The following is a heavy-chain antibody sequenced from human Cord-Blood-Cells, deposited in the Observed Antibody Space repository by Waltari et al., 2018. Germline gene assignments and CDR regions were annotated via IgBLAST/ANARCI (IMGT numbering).Heavy chain of an antibody. CDR1: GFTFSSYS. V-gene: IGHV3-21*01. J-gene: IGHJ6*02. Sequence: EVQLVESGGGLVKPGGSLRLSCAASGFTFSSYSLRWVRQAPGKGLAWVSSISSSSSYIYYADSVKGRFTISRDNAKNSLYLQMNSLRAEDTAVYYCARDSSSSWYYYYYGMDVWGQGTTVTVSS. CDR2: ISSSSSYI. CDR3: ARDSSSSWYYYYYGMDV. D-gene: IGHD6-13*01.